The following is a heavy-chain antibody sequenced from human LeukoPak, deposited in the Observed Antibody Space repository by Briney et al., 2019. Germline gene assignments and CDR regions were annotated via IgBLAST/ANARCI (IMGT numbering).Heavy chain of an antibody. CDR2: ISYDGSNK. J-gene: IGHJ4*02. V-gene: IGHV3-30-3*01. CDR3: ARDRDDSGSSAFFDY. D-gene: IGHD1-26*01. CDR1: GFTFSSYA. Sequence: TGGSLRLSCAASGFTFSSYAMHWVRQAPGKGLEWVAVISYDGSNKYYADSVKGRFTISRDNSKNTLYLQMNSLRAEDTAVYYCARDRDDSGSSAFFDYWGQGTLVTVSS.